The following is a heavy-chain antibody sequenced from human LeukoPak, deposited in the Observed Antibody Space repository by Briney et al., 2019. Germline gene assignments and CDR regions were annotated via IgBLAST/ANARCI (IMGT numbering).Heavy chain of an antibody. V-gene: IGHV1-8*01. CDR1: GYTFTSYD. D-gene: IGHD3-3*01. CDR3: ARASMTIYYYYMDV. J-gene: IGHJ6*03. CDR2: MNPNSGNT. Sequence: GASVKVSCKASGYTFTSYDINWVRQATGQGLEWMGWMNPNSGNTGYAQKFQGRVTITRNTSISTAYMELSRLTSDDTAVYYCARASMTIYYYYMDVWGKGTTVSVSS.